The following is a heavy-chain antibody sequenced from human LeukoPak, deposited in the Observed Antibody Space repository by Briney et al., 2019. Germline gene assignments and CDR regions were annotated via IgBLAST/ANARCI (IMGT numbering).Heavy chain of an antibody. D-gene: IGHD7-27*01. V-gene: IGHV1-2*02. Sequence: ASVKVSCKASGYTFTVYYLHWVRQAPGQGLERMGWINPNSGGSNYAQKFQGRVTMTRDTSISTAYMELSRLRSDDTAVYYCARDGNWGSLRGAFDIWGQGTIVTVSS. CDR1: GYTFTVYY. J-gene: IGHJ3*02. CDR3: ARDGNWGSLRGAFDI. CDR2: INPNSGGS.